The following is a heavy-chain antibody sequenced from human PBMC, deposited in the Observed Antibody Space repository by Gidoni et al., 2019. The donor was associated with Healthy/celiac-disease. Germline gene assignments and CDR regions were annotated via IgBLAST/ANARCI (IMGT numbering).Heavy chain of an antibody. CDR1: GYTLTSYG. D-gene: IGHD6-19*01. Sequence: QLQPAQAGAEGKKPGASVKDSCKASGYTLTSYGISWVRPAPGQGLAGMGWISAHNGSTNYAQKLQDRGTMTTDTSTSTAYMELRSLRSDDTAVDYCARDNMAVAGIYFDYWGQGTLVTVSS. CDR3: ARDNMAVAGIYFDY. J-gene: IGHJ4*02. V-gene: IGHV1-18*01. CDR2: ISAHNGST.